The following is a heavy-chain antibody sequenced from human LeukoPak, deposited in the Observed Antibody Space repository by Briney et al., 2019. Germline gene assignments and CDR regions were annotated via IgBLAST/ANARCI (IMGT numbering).Heavy chain of an antibody. J-gene: IGHJ4*02. Sequence: GGSLRLSCGASGFTFSSYWMHWVRQAPGKGLVWVSSMSTDGSSTTYAESVRGRFTISRDSAKNTLYLQMNSLRAEDTAVYYCARGAHVLMVYAPFDYWGQGTLVTVSS. CDR3: ARGAHVLMVYAPFDY. V-gene: IGHV3-74*03. CDR1: GFTFSSYW. D-gene: IGHD2-8*01. CDR2: MSTDGSST.